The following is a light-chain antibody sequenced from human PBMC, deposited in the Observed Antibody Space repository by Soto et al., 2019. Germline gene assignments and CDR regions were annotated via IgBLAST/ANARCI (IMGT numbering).Light chain of an antibody. CDR3: QQYGSLPYT. J-gene: IGKJ2*01. Sequence: EIVLTQSPGTLSLSPGEGATLSCRASQSVGSSYLVWFQQKPGQAPRLLIYGASSRATGIPDRFSGSGSGTDFTLTISRLEPEDFAVYYCQQYGSLPYTFGQGTTLGIK. V-gene: IGKV3-20*01. CDR1: QSVGSSY. CDR2: GAS.